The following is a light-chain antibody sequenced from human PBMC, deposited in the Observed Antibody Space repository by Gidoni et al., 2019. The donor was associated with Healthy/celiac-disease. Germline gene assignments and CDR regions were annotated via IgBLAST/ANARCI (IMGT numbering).Light chain of an antibody. CDR2: DDS. CDR3: QVWDSRSDHWV. V-gene: IGLV3-21*02. J-gene: IGLJ3*02. CDR1: NIGSKS. Sequence: SYVLTQPPSVSVAPGQTARITCGGHNIGSKSVHWYQQKPGQAPVLVVYDDSDRPSGIPERCAGSKSGNTATLTISRVEAGDEADYYCQVWDSRSDHWVFGGGTKLTVL.